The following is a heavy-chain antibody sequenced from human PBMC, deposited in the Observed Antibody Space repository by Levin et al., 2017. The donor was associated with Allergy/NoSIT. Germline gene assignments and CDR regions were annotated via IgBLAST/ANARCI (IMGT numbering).Heavy chain of an antibody. CDR3: ARAGRYFDWLLLGAARPYYFDY. Sequence: SETLSLTCAVYGGSFSGYYWSWIRQPPGKGLEWIGEINHSGSTNYNPSLKSRVTISVDTSKNQFSLKLSSVTAADTAVYYCARAGRYFDWLLLGAARPYYFDYWGQGTLVTVSS. CDR1: GGSFSGYY. J-gene: IGHJ4*02. D-gene: IGHD3-9*01. CDR2: INHSGST. V-gene: IGHV4-34*01.